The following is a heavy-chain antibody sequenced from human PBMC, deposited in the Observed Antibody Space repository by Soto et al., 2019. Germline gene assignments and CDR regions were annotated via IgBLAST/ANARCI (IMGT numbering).Heavy chain of an antibody. Sequence: QVQLQESGPGLVKPSETLSLTCTVSGGSISSYYWSWIRQPPGKGLEWIGYIYYSGSTNYNPSLKSRVTISVDTSKNQFSLKLSSVTAADTAVYYCARLLVVAATPWWFDPWGQGTLVTVSS. D-gene: IGHD2-15*01. CDR2: IYYSGST. CDR1: GGSISSYY. CDR3: ARLLVVAATPWWFDP. J-gene: IGHJ5*02. V-gene: IGHV4-59*08.